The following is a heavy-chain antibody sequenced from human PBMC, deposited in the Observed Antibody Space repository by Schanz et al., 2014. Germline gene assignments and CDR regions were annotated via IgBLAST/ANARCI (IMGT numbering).Heavy chain of an antibody. Sequence: QVQLVESGGGVVQPGRSLRLSCAASGFTFSKYGMHWVRQAPGKGLEWVAVIWYDGSNKDYADSVKGRFTISRDNSKNTLFLQINSLRAEDTAVYYCAREGQYYYDSTDYFDYWGQGTLVTVSS. CDR2: IWYDGSNK. J-gene: IGHJ4*02. CDR3: AREGQYYYDSTDYFDY. CDR1: GFTFSKYG. D-gene: IGHD3-22*01. V-gene: IGHV3-33*01.